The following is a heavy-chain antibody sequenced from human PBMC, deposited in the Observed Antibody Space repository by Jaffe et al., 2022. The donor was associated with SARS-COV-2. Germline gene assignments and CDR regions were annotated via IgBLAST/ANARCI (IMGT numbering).Heavy chain of an antibody. Sequence: QVQLVESGGGVVQPGRSLRLSCAASGFTFSSYGMHWVRQAPGKGLEWVAVIWYDGSNKYYADSVKGRFTISRDNSKNTLYLQMNSLRAEDTAVYYCARALPDESRWGFGEDWFDPWGQGTLVTVSS. D-gene: IGHD3-10*01. V-gene: IGHV3-33*01. CDR3: ARALPDESRWGFGEDWFDP. CDR1: GFTFSSYG. CDR2: IWYDGSNK. J-gene: IGHJ5*02.